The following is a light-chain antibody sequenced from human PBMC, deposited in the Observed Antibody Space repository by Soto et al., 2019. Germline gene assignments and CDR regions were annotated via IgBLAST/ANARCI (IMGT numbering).Light chain of an antibody. CDR2: DAS. V-gene: IGKV3-15*01. J-gene: IGKJ1*01. CDR1: QSISSH. CDR3: QHYTYWWA. Sequence: EIVMTQSPATLSVSPGERATLSCRASQSISSHLAWYQQKPGQAPRLLIYDASTRATGIPSRFSGSGSGTEFTLTISALKSDDFAVYYCQHYTYWWAFGQGTKVEIK.